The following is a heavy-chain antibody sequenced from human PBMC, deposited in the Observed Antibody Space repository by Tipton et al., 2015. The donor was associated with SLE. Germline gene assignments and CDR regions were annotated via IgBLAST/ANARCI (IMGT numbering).Heavy chain of an antibody. CDR3: ARCANIYSGHYYNWFDP. V-gene: IGHV4-34*01. CDR1: GWSFSDYS. Sequence: TLSLTCAVYGWSFSDYSWTWIRQPPGKGLECIGEFSHSGGTNYTPSLKSRVTLSVDTSKNQFSLMLTSVTAADTAVYYCARCANIYSGHYYNWFDPWGQGTLVTVSS. J-gene: IGHJ5*02. CDR2: FSHSGGT. D-gene: IGHD1-26*01.